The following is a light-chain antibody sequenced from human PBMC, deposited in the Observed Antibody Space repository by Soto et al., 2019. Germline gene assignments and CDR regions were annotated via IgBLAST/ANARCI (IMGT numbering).Light chain of an antibody. J-gene: IGKJ5*01. CDR3: QQYGNSPAIT. CDR2: GAP. CDR1: QLVRGSQ. V-gene: IGKV3-20*01. Sequence: EILLTQCPGTLSLSPGERATLSCMASQLVRGSQVAWDQQKPCEAPRLLIFGAPSRATGIPDRVSGSGSGTDFTLTVSRLEPEDFAVYYCQQYGNSPAITFGQGKRLE.